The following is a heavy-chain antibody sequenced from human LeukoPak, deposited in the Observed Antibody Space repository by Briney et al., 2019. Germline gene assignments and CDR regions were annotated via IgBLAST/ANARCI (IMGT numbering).Heavy chain of an antibody. V-gene: IGHV4-30-4*08. D-gene: IGHD2-15*01. CDR2: IYYSGTT. Sequence: SETLSLTCAVSGGSISSGGYSWSWIRQPPGKGLEWIGNIYYSGTTYFSPSLESRLSISVDTTKNQFALKLNSVTAADTAVYYCARDRKLSRGGNWLDPWGQGSLVTVSS. CDR1: GGSISSGGYS. J-gene: IGHJ5*02. CDR3: ARDRKLSRGGNWLDP.